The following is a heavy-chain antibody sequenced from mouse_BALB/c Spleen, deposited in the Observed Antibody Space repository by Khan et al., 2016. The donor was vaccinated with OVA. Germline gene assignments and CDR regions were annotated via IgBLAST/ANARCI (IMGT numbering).Heavy chain of an antibody. CDR3: AKQPYYHYNIMDY. CDR2: IWNDGNT. V-gene: IGHV2-6-1*01. Sequence: VQLQESGPGLVAPSQSLSITCTISGFSLTNYGVHGVRQPPGKGLEWLVVIWNDGNTAYNSALKSRLTISKDNSKSQVFLKMNSLQTDDTAMYFCAKQPYYHYNIMDYWGQGTSVTVSS. CDR1: GFSLTNYG. J-gene: IGHJ4*01. D-gene: IGHD2-10*01.